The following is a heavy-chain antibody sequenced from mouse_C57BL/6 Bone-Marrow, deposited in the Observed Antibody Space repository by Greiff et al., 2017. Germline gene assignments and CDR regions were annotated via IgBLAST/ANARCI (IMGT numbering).Heavy chain of an antibody. CDR1: GYTFTSYW. Sequence: QVQLKQPGAELVRPGSSVKLSCQASGYTFTSYWMDWVKQRPGQGLEWIGNIYPSDSETHYNQKFKDKDTLTVDKSSSTAYMQLSSLTSEDSAVYYCARYSNYPYWYFDVWGTGTTVTVSS. CDR2: IYPSDSET. V-gene: IGHV1-61*01. CDR3: ARYSNYPYWYFDV. D-gene: IGHD2-5*01. J-gene: IGHJ1*03.